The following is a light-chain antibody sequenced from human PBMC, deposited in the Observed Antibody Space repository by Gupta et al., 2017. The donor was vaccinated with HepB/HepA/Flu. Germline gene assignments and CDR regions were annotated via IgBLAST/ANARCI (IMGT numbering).Light chain of an antibody. CDR1: SSDVGTYNS. CDR2: DVS. CDR3: SSYTSTVSVV. Sequence: AVLTQPASVSASPGPSIIISCTGSSSDVGTYNSSYWYHQHPGKAPKLIIFDVSNRHSGVSDRFSGSKSGNTASLTISGLQAEDEADYYCSSYTSTVSVVFGGGTKLTVL. J-gene: IGLJ2*01. V-gene: IGLV2-14*03.